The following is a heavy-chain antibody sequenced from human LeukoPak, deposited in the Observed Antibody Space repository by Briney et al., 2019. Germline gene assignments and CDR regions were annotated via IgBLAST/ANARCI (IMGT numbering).Heavy chain of an antibody. D-gene: IGHD6-19*01. V-gene: IGHV3-11*01. Sequence: GGSLRLSCAASGFTFSDYYMSWIRQAPGKGLEWVSYISSSGSTIYYADSVKGRFTISRDNAKNSLYPQMNSLRAEDTAVYYCARVLEQWLSPFDYWGQGTLVTVSS. CDR1: GFTFSDYY. CDR3: ARVLEQWLSPFDY. CDR2: ISSSGSTI. J-gene: IGHJ4*02.